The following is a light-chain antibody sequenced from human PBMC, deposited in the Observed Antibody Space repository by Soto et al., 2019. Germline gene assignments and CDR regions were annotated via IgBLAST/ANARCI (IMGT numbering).Light chain of an antibody. V-gene: IGLV2-14*03. Sequence: SSLTPPASLSGSPGQSIPISCTVRSSDVGGYNYVSWYQQHPGKGPKLMIYEVSNRPSGVSNRFSGSKSGNTATLTISGLQAEDEADYYCSSYTSTTTRVFGTGTKVTVL. CDR1: SSDVGGYNY. CDR2: EVS. J-gene: IGLJ1*01. CDR3: SSYTSTTTRV.